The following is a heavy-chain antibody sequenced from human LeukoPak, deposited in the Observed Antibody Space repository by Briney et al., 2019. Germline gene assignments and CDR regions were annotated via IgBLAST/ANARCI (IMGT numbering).Heavy chain of an antibody. V-gene: IGHV3-21*01. D-gene: IGHD3-16*01. J-gene: IGHJ4*02. CDR2: ISGGSTSI. Sequence: PGGSLRLSCAASGSTFSSYSMSWVRQTPGKGLEWVSSISGGSTSIWYADSVKGRFTISRDNAKNSLYLQMNSLRAEDTAVYYCAAGGSFDYWGQGTLVTVSS. CDR3: AAGGSFDY. CDR1: GSTFSSYS.